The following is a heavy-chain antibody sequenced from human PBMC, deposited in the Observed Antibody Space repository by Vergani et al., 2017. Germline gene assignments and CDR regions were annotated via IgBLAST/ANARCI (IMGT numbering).Heavy chain of an antibody. CDR3: AREGSGWYLSRYFDY. V-gene: IGHV3-30-3*01. CDR1: GFTFSSYA. D-gene: IGHD6-19*01. J-gene: IGHJ4*02. Sequence: VQLVESGGGVVQPGRSLRLSCAASGFTFSSYAMHWVRQAPGKGLEWAAVISYDGSNKYYADSVKGRFTISRDNSKNTLYLQMNSLRAEDTAVYYCAREGSGWYLSRYFDYWGQGTLVTVSS. CDR2: ISYDGSNK.